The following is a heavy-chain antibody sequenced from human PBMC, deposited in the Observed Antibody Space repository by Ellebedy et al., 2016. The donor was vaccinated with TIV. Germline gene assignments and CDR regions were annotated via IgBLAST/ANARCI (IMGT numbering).Heavy chain of an antibody. J-gene: IGHJ4*02. D-gene: IGHD2-8*01. CDR2: ISAYNGAT. CDR3: ARGVYAMGNFDY. CDR1: GYTFISYG. V-gene: IGHV1-18*01. Sequence: AASVKVSCKASGYTFISYGISWVRQAPGQGLEWMGWISAYNGATNYAQKFQGRVTITRDTSASTAYMELSSLRSEDTAVYYCARGVYAMGNFDYWGQGTLVTVSS.